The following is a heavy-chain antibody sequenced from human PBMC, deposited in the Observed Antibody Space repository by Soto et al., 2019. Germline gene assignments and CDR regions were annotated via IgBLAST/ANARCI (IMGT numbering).Heavy chain of an antibody. V-gene: IGHV4-59*01. D-gene: IGHD3-22*01. J-gene: IGHJ4*02. Sequence: SETLSLTCTVSGGSISSNYWSWIRQPPGKGLEWIGYIYYSGSTNYNPSLRSRVTISVDTSKNQFSLELSSVTAADTAVYYCARARDYYDRRAPFDYWGQGTLVTVS. CDR2: IYYSGST. CDR3: ARARDYYDRRAPFDY. CDR1: GGSISSNY.